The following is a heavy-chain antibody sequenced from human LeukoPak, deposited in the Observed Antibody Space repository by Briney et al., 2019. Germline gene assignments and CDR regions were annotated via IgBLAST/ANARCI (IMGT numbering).Heavy chain of an antibody. D-gene: IGHD3-16*01. Sequence: SVKVSYKASGGTFSSYAISWVRQAPGQGLEWMGGIIPIFGTANYAQKFQGRVTITADESTSTAYMELSSLRSEDTAVYYCARDRLGGYRYYYGMDVWGQGTTVTVSS. CDR3: ARDRLGGYRYYYGMDV. V-gene: IGHV1-69*13. CDR1: GGTFSSYA. J-gene: IGHJ6*02. CDR2: IIPIFGTA.